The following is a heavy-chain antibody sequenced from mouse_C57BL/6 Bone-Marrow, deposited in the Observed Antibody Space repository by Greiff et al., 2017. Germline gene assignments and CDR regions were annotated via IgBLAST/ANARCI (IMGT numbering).Heavy chain of an antibody. CDR1: GFTFTDYY. J-gene: IGHJ2*01. CDR2: IRNKANGYTT. V-gene: IGHV7-3*01. Sequence: EVKLMESGGGLVQPGGSLSLSCAASGFTFTDYYMSWVRQPPGKALEWLGFIRNKANGYTTEYSASVKGRFTISRDNSQSILYLQMNALRAEDSATDYCARWRDGPFDYWGQGTTLTVSS. D-gene: IGHD2-3*01. CDR3: ARWRDGPFDY.